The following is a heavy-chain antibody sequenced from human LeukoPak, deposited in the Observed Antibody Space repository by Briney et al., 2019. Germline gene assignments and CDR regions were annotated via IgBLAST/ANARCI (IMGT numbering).Heavy chain of an antibody. CDR2: IYYSGST. D-gene: IGHD2-15*01. Sequence: PPQTLSLTCTVSGGSISSGGYYWSWIRQHPGKGLEWIGYIYYSGSTYYNPSLKSRVTISVDTSKNQFSLKLSSVTAADTAVYYCARGGSRVFGGSGWFDPWGQGTLVTVSS. V-gene: IGHV4-31*03. CDR1: GGSISSGGYY. J-gene: IGHJ5*02. CDR3: ARGGSRVFGGSGWFDP.